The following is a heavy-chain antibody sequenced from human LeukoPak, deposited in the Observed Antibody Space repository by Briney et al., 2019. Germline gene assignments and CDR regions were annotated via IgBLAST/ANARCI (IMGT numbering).Heavy chain of an antibody. CDR3: ARNLEALAGTV. CDR1: GYSFIGYF. V-gene: IGHV1-2*02. J-gene: IGHJ4*02. Sequence: ASVKVSCKASGYSFIGYFLHWVRQAPGQGLDWMGWISPNSGDTHYAQKFQGRVTMTGDTSISTAYIELSSLRSDDTAVYYCARNLEALAGTVWVQGTLVTVSS. D-gene: IGHD6-19*01. CDR2: ISPNSGDT.